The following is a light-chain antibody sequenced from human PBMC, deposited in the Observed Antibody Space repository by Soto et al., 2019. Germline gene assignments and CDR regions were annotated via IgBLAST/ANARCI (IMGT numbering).Light chain of an antibody. V-gene: IGLV2-8*01. J-gene: IGLJ1*01. CDR1: SSDVGGYNY. CDR2: EVS. CDR3: SSYAGSNNYV. Sequence: QSALTQSPSASGSPGQSVTISCTGTSSDVGGYNYVSWYQQHPGKAPKLMIYEVSKRPSGGPDRFSGSKSGNTASLTVSGLQAEDEADYYCSSYAGSNNYVFXTGTKLTV.